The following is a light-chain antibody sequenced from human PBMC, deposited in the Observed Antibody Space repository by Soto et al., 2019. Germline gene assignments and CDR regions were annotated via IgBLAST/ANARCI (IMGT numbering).Light chain of an antibody. CDR1: QSITSW. Sequence: DIHMTQSPSTLSASVGDRVTITCRASQSITSWLAWYQQKPGKAPKLLIYKASSLESGVPSRFSGSGSGTEFTLTISSLQPDDFATYYCQHCTSYSRTFGQGTKVEVK. CDR3: QHCTSYSRT. V-gene: IGKV1-5*03. CDR2: KAS. J-gene: IGKJ1*01.